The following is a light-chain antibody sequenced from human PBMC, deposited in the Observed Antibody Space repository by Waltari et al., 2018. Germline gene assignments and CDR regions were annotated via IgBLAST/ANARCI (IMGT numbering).Light chain of an antibody. Sequence: DIVMTQSPASLAVSLGERATSHCPSTHSALSRLNNRNNLTWYQQKPGQPPQLLIYSASTRESGVPDRFSGSGSGTEFTLTISSLQAEDVAIYYCQQYLRSPFTFGPGTKVDIK. V-gene: IGKV4-1*01. J-gene: IGKJ3*01. CDR1: HSALSRLNNRNN. CDR2: SAS. CDR3: QQYLRSPFT.